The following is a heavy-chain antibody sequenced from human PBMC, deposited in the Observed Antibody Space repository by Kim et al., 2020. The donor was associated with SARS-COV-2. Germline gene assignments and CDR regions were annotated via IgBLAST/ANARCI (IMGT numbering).Heavy chain of an antibody. CDR1: GFTFSSYS. CDR2: ISSSSSYI. V-gene: IGHV3-21*01. Sequence: GGSLRLSCAASGFTFSSYSMNWVRQAPGKGLEWVSSISSSSSYIYYADSVKGRFPISRDNAKNSLYLQMNSLRAEDTAVYYCARDSYRYYYDSSGYYPYYFDYWGQGTLVTVSS. D-gene: IGHD3-22*01. CDR3: ARDSYRYYYDSSGYYPYYFDY. J-gene: IGHJ4*02.